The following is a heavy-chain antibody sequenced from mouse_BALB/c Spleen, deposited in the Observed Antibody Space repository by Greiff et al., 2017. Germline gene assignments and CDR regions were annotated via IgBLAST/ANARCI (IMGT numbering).Heavy chain of an antibody. CDR2: INPYNDGT. J-gene: IGHJ4*01. CDR1: GYTFTSYV. CDR3: ARREAYHEVYYAMDY. V-gene: IGHV1-14*01. Sequence: VQLQQSGPELVKPGASVKMSCKASGYTFTSYVMHWVKQKPGQGLEWIGYINPYNDGTKYNEKFKGKATLTSDKSSSTAYMELSSLTSEDSAVYYCARREAYHEVYYAMDYWGQGTSVTVSS. D-gene: IGHD2-10*01.